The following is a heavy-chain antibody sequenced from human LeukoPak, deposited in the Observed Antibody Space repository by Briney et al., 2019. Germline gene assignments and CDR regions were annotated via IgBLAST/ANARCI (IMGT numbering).Heavy chain of an antibody. J-gene: IGHJ4*02. Sequence: SETLSLTCTVSGGSISSSSYYWGWIRQSPGKGLEWIGSIHHGGSNYYNPSLKSRVTISVNTSKNQYSLKVTSVTAADSAVYYCARDETLTALFDYWGQGTLVTVSS. V-gene: IGHV4-39*07. CDR3: ARDETLTALFDY. CDR2: IHHGGSN. CDR1: GGSISSSSYY.